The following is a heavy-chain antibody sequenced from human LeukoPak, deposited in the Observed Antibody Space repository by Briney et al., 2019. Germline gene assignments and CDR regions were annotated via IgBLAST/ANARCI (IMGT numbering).Heavy chain of an antibody. CDR1: GFTFSSYA. V-gene: IGHV3-23*01. D-gene: IGHD2-2*01. CDR2: ISGSGGST. Sequence: PGGSLRLSCAASGFTFSSYAMSWVRQAPGKGLEWVSAISGSGGSTYYADSVKGRFTISRDNSKNTLYLQMNSLRAEDTAVYYCAKGGVVPAARYNWFDPWGQGTLVTVSS. CDR3: AKGGVVPAARYNWFDP. J-gene: IGHJ5*02.